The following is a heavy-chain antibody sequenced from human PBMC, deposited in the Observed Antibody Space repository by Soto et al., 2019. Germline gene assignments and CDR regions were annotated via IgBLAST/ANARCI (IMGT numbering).Heavy chain of an antibody. CDR1: GYTFTSYG. D-gene: IGHD3-22*01. CDR2: ISAYNGNT. CDR3: ARVPFYYDSSGYYYY. J-gene: IGHJ4*02. Sequence: GASVKVSCKASGYTFTSYGISWVRQAPGQGLEWMGWISAYNGNTNYAQKLQGRVTMTTDTSTSTAYMELRSLRSDDTAVYYCARVPFYYDSSGYYYYWGQGTLVTVSS. V-gene: IGHV1-18*01.